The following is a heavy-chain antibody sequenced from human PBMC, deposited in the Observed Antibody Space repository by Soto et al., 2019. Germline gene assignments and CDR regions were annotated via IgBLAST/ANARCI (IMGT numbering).Heavy chain of an antibody. V-gene: IGHV4-39*01. CDR3: AKGHHYYALDV. CDR2: IYYSGST. CDR1: GGSISSSSYY. J-gene: IGHJ3*01. Sequence: SETRSLTCTVSGGSISSSSYYWGWIRQPLGKGLEWIGSIYYSGSTYYNPSLKSRVTISVDTSKNQFSLKLSSVTAADTAVYFCAKGHHYYALDVWGQGTMVTVSS. D-gene: IGHD3-10*01.